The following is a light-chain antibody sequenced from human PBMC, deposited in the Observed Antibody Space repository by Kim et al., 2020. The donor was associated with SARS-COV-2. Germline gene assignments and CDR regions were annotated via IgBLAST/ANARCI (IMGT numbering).Light chain of an antibody. J-gene: IGLJ1*01. Sequence: QSALTQPRSVSGSPGQSVTISCTGTSSDIGAYDHVSWYQHHPGKAPKLIIDDVNKWPSGVPGRFFGYKSGNTASLTISGLQPEDEGDYYCCSFADPDIYIFGSGTKVTVL. CDR2: DVN. CDR3: CSFADPDIYI. V-gene: IGLV2-11*01. CDR1: SSDIGAYDH.